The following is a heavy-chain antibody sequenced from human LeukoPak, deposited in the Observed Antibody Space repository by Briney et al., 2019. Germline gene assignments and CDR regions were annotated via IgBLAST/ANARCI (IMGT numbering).Heavy chain of an antibody. CDR2: INHSGST. V-gene: IGHV4-34*01. Sequence: SETLSLTCAVYGGSFSGYYWSWIRQPPGKGLEWIGEINHSGSTNYNPSLKSRVTISVDTSKNQFSLKLSFVTAADTAVYYCARGQGSSGYYYYYYYGMDVWGQGTTVTVSS. CDR3: ARGQGSSGYYYYYYYGMDV. CDR1: GGSFSGYY. J-gene: IGHJ6*02. D-gene: IGHD3-22*01.